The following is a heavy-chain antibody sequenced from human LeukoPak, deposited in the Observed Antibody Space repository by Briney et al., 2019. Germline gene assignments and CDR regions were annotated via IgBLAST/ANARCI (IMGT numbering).Heavy chain of an antibody. CDR3: TIQCSGSSCRLPDV. CDR1: GFTFSSYG. Sequence: GGSLRLSCAASGFTFSSYGMHWVRQAPGKGLEWVSTISESGANTHYAASVKGRFTVSGDDSKNTLYVQMNSLRVEDTAIYYCTIQCSGSSCRLPDVWGQGTTVTVSS. D-gene: IGHD2-15*01. CDR2: ISESGANT. V-gene: IGHV3-23*01. J-gene: IGHJ6*02.